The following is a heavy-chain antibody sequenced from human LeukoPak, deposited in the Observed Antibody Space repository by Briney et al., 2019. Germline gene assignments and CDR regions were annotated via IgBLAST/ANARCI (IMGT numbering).Heavy chain of an antibody. Sequence: GESLKISCKGSGYSFTSYWIGWVRQMPGKGLEWMGIIYPGDSDTRYSPSFQGQVTISADKSISTAYLQWSSLKASDTAMYYCARCPYSSGRYYSHDYWGQGTLVTVSS. CDR1: GYSFTSYW. CDR2: IYPGDSDT. V-gene: IGHV5-51*03. CDR3: ARCPYSSGRYYSHDY. J-gene: IGHJ4*02. D-gene: IGHD6-19*01.